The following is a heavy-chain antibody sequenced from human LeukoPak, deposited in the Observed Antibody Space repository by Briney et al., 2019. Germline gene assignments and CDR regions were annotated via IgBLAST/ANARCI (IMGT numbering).Heavy chain of an antibody. CDR1: GYTFTSYA. D-gene: IGHD2-2*01. CDR3: ARSILVVPVASHYNYGVDV. Sequence: ASVEVSCKASGYTFTSYAMHWVRQAPGQRLEWMGWINAGNGNTRYSQKFQGGVTITRDTSASTAYMELSSLRSEDTAVYYCARSILVVPVASHYNYGVDVWGQGTTVTVSS. J-gene: IGHJ6*02. CDR2: INAGNGNT. V-gene: IGHV1-3*01.